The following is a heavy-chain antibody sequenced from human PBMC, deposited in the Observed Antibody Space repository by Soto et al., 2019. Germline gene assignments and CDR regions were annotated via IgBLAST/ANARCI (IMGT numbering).Heavy chain of an antibody. CDR2: MYNTGST. Sequence: SETLSLTCTVYGGSISSYYWSWIRQPPGKGLEWIGYMYNTGSTIYNPSLKSRVTISVDTSKNQFSLKLNSVTAADTAVYYCARDLWGYCGTDCYPLDVWGQGTTVT. D-gene: IGHD2-21*02. V-gene: IGHV4-59*01. J-gene: IGHJ6*02. CDR1: GGSISSYY. CDR3: ARDLWGYCGTDCYPLDV.